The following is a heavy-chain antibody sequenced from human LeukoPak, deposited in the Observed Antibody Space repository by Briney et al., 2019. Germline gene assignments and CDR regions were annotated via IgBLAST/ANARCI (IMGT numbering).Heavy chain of an antibody. CDR3: ARYNSAYSSPP. D-gene: IGHD3-22*01. CDR1: GFTFSSYS. CDR2: ISSSSSYI. J-gene: IGHJ5*02. V-gene: IGHV3-21*04. Sequence: GGSLRLSCAASGFTFSSYSMNWVRQAPGKGLEWVSSISSSSSYIYYADSVKGRFTISRDNAKNSLYLQMNSLRAEDTAVYFCARYNSAYSSPPWGQGTLVTVSS.